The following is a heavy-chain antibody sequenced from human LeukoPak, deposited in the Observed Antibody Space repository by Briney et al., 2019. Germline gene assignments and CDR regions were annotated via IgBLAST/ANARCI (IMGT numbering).Heavy chain of an antibody. CDR2: IYSGGST. J-gene: IGHJ4*02. V-gene: IGHV3-53*01. D-gene: IGHD3-22*01. CDR3: ARRAGDYSHPYDY. Sequence: GGSLRLSCAASGFTFSDYYMSWIRQAPGKGLEWVSFIYSGGSTYYTDSVKGRFTISRDNSKNTLYLQMNSLRAEDTAVYYCARRAGDYSHPYDYWGQGILVTVSS. CDR1: GFTFSDYY.